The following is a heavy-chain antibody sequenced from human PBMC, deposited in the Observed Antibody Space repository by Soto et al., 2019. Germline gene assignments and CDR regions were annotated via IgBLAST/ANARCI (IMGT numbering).Heavy chain of an antibody. V-gene: IGHV1-2*04. D-gene: IGHD2-2*01. J-gene: IGHJ5*02. Sequence: ASVKVSCKASGYTFTGYYMHWVRQAPGQGLEWMGWINPNSGGTNYAQKFQGWVTMTRDTSISTAYMELSRLRSDDTAVYYCARDGKVVPAADTWFDPWGQGNLVTVS. CDR1: GYTFTGYY. CDR2: INPNSGGT. CDR3: ARDGKVVPAADTWFDP.